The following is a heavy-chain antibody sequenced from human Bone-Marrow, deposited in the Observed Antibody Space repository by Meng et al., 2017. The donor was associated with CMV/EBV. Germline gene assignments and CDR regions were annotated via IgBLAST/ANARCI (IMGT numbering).Heavy chain of an antibody. D-gene: IGHD2-2*03. Sequence: SETLSLTCTVSGGSISSSSYYWGWIRQPPGKGLEWIGSIYYSGSTYYNPSLKSRVTISVDTSKNQFSLKLSSVTAADTAVYYCARLDIVVVPARNEYYYYGMDVWGQGTTVTGSS. CDR2: IYYSGST. J-gene: IGHJ6*02. V-gene: IGHV4-39*07. CDR1: GGSISSSSYY. CDR3: ARLDIVVVPARNEYYYYGMDV.